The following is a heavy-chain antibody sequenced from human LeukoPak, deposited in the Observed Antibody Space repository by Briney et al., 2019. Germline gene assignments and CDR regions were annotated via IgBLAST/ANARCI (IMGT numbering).Heavy chain of an antibody. D-gene: IGHD2-2*01. J-gene: IGHJ6*03. Sequence: SETLSLTCTVLGDSITNYYWSWIRQFPGKGLEWIGYIHDNENTNYNPSLKSRVTMSVDTPRNQVFLNVTSVTAADTAVYYCAREGCSSSSCSEDNMDVWGKGTTVIVSS. CDR1: GDSITNYY. CDR2: IHDNENT. V-gene: IGHV4-59*08. CDR3: AREGCSSSSCSEDNMDV.